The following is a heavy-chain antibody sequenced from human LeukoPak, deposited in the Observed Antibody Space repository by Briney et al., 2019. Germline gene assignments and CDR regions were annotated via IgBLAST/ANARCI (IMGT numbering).Heavy chain of an antibody. Sequence: GGSLRLSCAASGFTVSSNYMSWVRQAPGKGPEWVSVIYSGGSTYYADSVKGRFTISRDNSKNTLYLQMNSLRAEDTAVYYCAKDYYYDSSGANDAFDIWGQGTMVTVSS. V-gene: IGHV3-53*01. D-gene: IGHD3-22*01. CDR3: AKDYYYDSSGANDAFDI. J-gene: IGHJ3*02. CDR2: IYSGGST. CDR1: GFTVSSNY.